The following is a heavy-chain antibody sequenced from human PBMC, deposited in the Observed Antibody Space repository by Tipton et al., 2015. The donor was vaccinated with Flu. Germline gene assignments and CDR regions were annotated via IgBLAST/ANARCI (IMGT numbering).Heavy chain of an antibody. CDR3: ARGRVGATTEGASALDY. Sequence: SLILSCAASGFTFSSYAMHWVRQAPGKGLEWVAVISYDGSNKYYADSVKGRFTISRDNSKNTLYLQMNSLRAEDTAVYYCARGRVGATTEGASALDYWGQGTLVTVSS. V-gene: IGHV3-30*01. CDR1: GFTFSSYA. D-gene: IGHD1-26*01. CDR2: ISYDGSNK. J-gene: IGHJ4*02.